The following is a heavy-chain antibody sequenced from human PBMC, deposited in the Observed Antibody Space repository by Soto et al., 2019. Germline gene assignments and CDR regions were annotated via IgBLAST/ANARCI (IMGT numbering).Heavy chain of an antibody. CDR1: GYTFTSYD. V-gene: IGHV1-8*01. Sequence: GASVKVSCKASGYTFTSYDINWVRQATGQGLEWMGWMNPNSGNTGYAQKFQGRVTMTRNTSISTAYMELSSLRSEDTAVYYCARGRYNWNSYYYYYMDVWGKGTTVTVSS. CDR2: MNPNSGNT. J-gene: IGHJ6*03. D-gene: IGHD1-7*01. CDR3: ARGRYNWNSYYYYYMDV.